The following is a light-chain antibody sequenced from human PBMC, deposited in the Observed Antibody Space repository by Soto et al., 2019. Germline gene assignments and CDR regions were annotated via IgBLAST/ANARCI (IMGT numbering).Light chain of an antibody. Sequence: QSVLTQPPSRSGTPGQRVTISCSGSNSNIGSNTVNWFQQLPRTAPKLLIYNNNQRPSGVPDRFSGSKSGTSASLAISGLQSEDEVDYYCAAWDDILNGWVFGGGTKLTVL. CDR3: AAWDDILNGWV. CDR1: NSNIGSNT. CDR2: NNN. V-gene: IGLV1-44*01. J-gene: IGLJ3*02.